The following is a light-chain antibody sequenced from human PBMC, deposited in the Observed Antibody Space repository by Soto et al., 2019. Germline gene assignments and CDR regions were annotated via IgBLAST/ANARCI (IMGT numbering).Light chain of an antibody. J-gene: IGLJ2*01. CDR1: SSDVGGYNY. Sequence: QSALTQPASVSGSPGQSITISCTGTSSDVGGYNYVSWYQQHPGKAPKLMIYDVSNRPSGVSNRFSGSKSGNTASLTISGLQAEDEAYYYSSSYTSSSTVVVGGRTKLTVL. CDR2: DVS. CDR3: SSYTSSSTVV. V-gene: IGLV2-14*01.